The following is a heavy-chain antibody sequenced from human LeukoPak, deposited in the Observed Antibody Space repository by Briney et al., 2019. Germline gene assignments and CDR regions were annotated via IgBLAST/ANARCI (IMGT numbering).Heavy chain of an antibody. CDR1: GGSFSEYY. V-gene: IGHV4-34*01. CDR2: INHSGST. D-gene: IGHD1-7*01. Sequence: SETLSLTCAVYGGSFSEYYWIWIRQSPGKGLEWLGEINHSGSTNYNPSLESRITISVDTSKNQFSLKLTSMTAADSAVYYCARWVTRYGTTSHYDYWGQGALVTVSS. CDR3: ARWVTRYGTTSHYDY. J-gene: IGHJ4*02.